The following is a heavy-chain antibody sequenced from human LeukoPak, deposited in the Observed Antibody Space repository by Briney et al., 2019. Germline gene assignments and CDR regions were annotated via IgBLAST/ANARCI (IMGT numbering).Heavy chain of an antibody. J-gene: IGHJ4*02. CDR1: GFTIFTYS. Sequence: GGSLRLSCAASGFTIFTYSMSWVRQAPGKGLEWVSTMNSDGGYIVYADSAKGRFTISKDNAKNSLYLQMNSLRADDTAVYYCARDNAGWSRDYWGQGTLVTVSS. D-gene: IGHD6-19*01. CDR3: ARDNAGWSRDY. V-gene: IGHV3-21*01. CDR2: MNSDGGYI.